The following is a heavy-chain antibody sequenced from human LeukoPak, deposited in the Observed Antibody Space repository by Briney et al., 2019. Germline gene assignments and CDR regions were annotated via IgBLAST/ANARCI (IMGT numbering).Heavy chain of an antibody. CDR2: IKSKTDGGTT. J-gene: IGHJ4*02. CDR1: GFTFSNAW. V-gene: IGHV3-15*01. CDR3: TTSPPRATVTTD. Sequence: GGSLRLSCAASGFTFSNAWMRWVRQAPGKGLEWVGRIKSKTDGGTTDYAAPVKGRFTISRDDSKNTVYLQMNSLKTEDTAVYCCTTSPPRATVTTDWGQGTLVTVSS. D-gene: IGHD4-17*01.